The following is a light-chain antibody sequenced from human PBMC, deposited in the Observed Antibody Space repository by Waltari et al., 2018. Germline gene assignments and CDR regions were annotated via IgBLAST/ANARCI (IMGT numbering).Light chain of an antibody. CDR3: QQLNSYLMYT. CDR1: QGISSY. CDR2: AAS. V-gene: IGKV1-9*01. Sequence: DIQLTQSPSFLSESVGDRVTITCRASQGISSYLALYQQKPGKAPKVLIYAASTFQSGVPSRFSGSGSGTEFTLTISSLQPEDFATYYCQQLNSYLMYTFGQGTKLEIK. J-gene: IGKJ2*01.